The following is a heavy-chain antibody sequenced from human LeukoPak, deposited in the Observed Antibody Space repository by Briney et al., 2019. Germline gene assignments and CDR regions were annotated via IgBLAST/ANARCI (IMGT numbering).Heavy chain of an antibody. D-gene: IGHD3-10*01. V-gene: IGHV1-2*02. Sequence: ASVKVSCKASGYTFTGYYMHWVRQAPGQGLEWMGWINPNSCGTNYAQKFKGRVTMTRDTSIRTAYIELSRLRSDDTAVYYCARVPNVLLWFGELTDENWFDPWGQGTLVTVSS. J-gene: IGHJ5*02. CDR3: ARVPNVLLWFGELTDENWFDP. CDR1: GYTFTGYY. CDR2: INPNSCGT.